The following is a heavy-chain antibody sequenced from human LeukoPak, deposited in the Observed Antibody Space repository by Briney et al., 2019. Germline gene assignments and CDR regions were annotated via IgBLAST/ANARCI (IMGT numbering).Heavy chain of an antibody. V-gene: IGHV4-59*13. CDR1: GGSISSYY. Sequence: KPSVTLSLTCSVSGGSISSYYWSWIRGPPGKGLEWIGYIYSSGSTYYNPSLKSRVTISVDTSENQLSLRLNSVTAADTAPYYCARAHTSSWYMDYWGQGTLVTVSS. CDR2: IYSSGST. D-gene: IGHD6-13*01. J-gene: IGHJ4*02. CDR3: ARAHTSSWYMDY.